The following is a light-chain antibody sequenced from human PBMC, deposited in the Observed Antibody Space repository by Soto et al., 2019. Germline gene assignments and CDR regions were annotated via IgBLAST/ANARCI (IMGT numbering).Light chain of an antibody. CDR1: NNDIGNYDL. V-gene: IGLV2-14*02. J-gene: IGLJ2*01. CDR2: AGS. Sequence: QSVLTQPASVSGSPGQSITISCSGTNNDIGNYDLVSWYQYHPDKAPKLIIYAGSKRPSGVSTRFSGSKSGNTASLTISGLQAEDEADYYCSSYTSSSTYVVFGGGTKLTVL. CDR3: SSYTSSSTYVV.